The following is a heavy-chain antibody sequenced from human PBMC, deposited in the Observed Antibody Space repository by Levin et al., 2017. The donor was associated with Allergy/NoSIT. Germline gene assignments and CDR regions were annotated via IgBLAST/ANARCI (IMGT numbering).Heavy chain of an antibody. Sequence: QSGESLKISCAASGFTFSSYAMNWVRQAPGKGLEWVSTVSGSGSRTDYAESVKGRFTISRDNSKNTMYLQMNSLRAEDTAIYYCARDLAALVVAETDGDYWGQGTLVTVSS. D-gene: IGHD6-13*01. V-gene: IGHV3-23*01. CDR2: VSGSGSRT. J-gene: IGHJ4*02. CDR3: ARDLAALVVAETDGDY. CDR1: GFTFSSYA.